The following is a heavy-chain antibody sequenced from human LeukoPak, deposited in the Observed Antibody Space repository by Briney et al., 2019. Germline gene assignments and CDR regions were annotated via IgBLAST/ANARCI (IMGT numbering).Heavy chain of an antibody. D-gene: IGHD4-17*01. V-gene: IGHV3-48*04. CDR1: GFTFSSYS. CDR3: AKLDYGDYVYYYGMDV. Sequence: GGSLRLSCAASGFTFSSYSMNRVRQAPGKGLEWVSYISSSSSTIYYADSVKGRFTISRDNAKNSLYLQMNSLRAEDTAVYYCAKLDYGDYVYYYGMDVWGQGTTVTVSS. J-gene: IGHJ6*02. CDR2: ISSSSSTI.